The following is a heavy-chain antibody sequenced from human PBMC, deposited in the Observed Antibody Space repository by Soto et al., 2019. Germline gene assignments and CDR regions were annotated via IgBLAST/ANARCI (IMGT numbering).Heavy chain of an antibody. V-gene: IGHV4-39*01. Sequence: LSHDRTSRNADTGRISHMSASACKHPVMGLEWIGSIFYSGSTYYNPSLKSRVTISVDTSKNQFSLKLSSVTAADTAVYYCACIFSGGHSYGFYYYGMDVWGQGTTVT. J-gene: IGHJ6*02. CDR3: ACIFSGGHSYGFYYYGMDV. CDR1: NADTGRISHM. D-gene: IGHD5-18*01. CDR2: IFYSGST.